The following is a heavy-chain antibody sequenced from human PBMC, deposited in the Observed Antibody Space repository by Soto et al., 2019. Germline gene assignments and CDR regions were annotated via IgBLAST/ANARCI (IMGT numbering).Heavy chain of an antibody. D-gene: IGHD3-10*01. CDR1: GFTFSTND. V-gene: IGHV1-8*01. CDR2: MNANVDAT. CDR3: AREVVVGSSLWLDP. J-gene: IGHJ5*02. Sequence: QVQLVQSGAEVKKPGASVKVSCKASGFTFSTNDINWVRQAPGQGLQWMGWMNANVDATDSPQEFKGRVTMTWNASISTAYMELSNLKSDDTAVYYCAREVVVGSSLWLDPWGQGTLVTVSS.